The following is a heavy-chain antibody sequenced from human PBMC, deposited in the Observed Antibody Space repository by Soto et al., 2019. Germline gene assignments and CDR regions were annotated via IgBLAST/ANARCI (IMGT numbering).Heavy chain of an antibody. CDR3: AKVTYGSGSRPSLFDY. Sequence: GGSLRLSCAASGFTFSSYAMSWVRQAPGKGLEWVSAISGSGGSTYYADSVKGRFTISRDNSKNTLYLQMNSLRAEDTAVYYCAKVTYGSGSRPSLFDYWGQGTLVTVSS. CDR2: ISGSGGST. CDR1: GFTFSSYA. D-gene: IGHD3-10*01. J-gene: IGHJ4*02. V-gene: IGHV3-23*01.